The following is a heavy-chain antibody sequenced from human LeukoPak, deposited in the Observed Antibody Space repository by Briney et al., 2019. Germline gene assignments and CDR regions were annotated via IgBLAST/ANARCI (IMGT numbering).Heavy chain of an antibody. V-gene: IGHV1-69*13. CDR1: GGTFSSYA. D-gene: IGHD6-19*01. J-gene: IGHJ4*02. CDR2: IIPIFGTA. Sequence: SVKVSCKASGGTFSSYAISWVRQAPGQGLEWMGGIIPIFGTANYAQKFQGRVTITADESTSTAYMELSSLRSEDTAVYYCARSRYSSGWSFDYWGQGTLVTVSS. CDR3: ARSRYSSGWSFDY.